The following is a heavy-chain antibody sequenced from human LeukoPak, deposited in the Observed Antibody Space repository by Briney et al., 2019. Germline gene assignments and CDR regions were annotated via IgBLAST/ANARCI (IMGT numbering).Heavy chain of an antibody. Sequence: PSETLSLTCTVSGGSISSDGYYWNWIRQHPGEGLEWIGYIYYSGRTYYNPSLKSRVTISVDTSKNQFSLKLSSVTAADTAVYYCARIIGSSEDPYFDYWGQGTLVTVSS. CDR2: IYYSGRT. V-gene: IGHV4-31*03. CDR1: GGSISSDGYY. J-gene: IGHJ4*02. D-gene: IGHD6-6*01. CDR3: ARIIGSSEDPYFDY.